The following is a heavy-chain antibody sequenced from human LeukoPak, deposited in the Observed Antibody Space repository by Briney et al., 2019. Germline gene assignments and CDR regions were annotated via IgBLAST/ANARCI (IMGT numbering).Heavy chain of an antibody. CDR2: INPNSGGT. CDR1: GYTFTGYY. J-gene: IGHJ4*02. D-gene: IGHD3-3*01. CDR3: ARVGDFWSGSDY. V-gene: IGHV1-2*02. Sequence: GASEKVSCKACGYTFTGYYMHWVRQAPGQGLEWMGWINPNSGGTNYAQKFQGRVTMTRDTSISTAYMELSRLRSDDTAVYYCARVGDFWSGSDYWGQGTLVTVSS.